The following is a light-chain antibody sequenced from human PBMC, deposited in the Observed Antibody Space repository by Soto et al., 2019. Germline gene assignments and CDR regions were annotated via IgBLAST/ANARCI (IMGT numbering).Light chain of an antibody. CDR2: SNN. V-gene: IGLV1-47*02. J-gene: IGLJ2*01. CDR1: SSNIGSNY. Sequence: QSVLTQPPSASGTPGQRVTISCSGSSSNIGSNYVYWYQQLPGTAPKLLIYSNNQRPSGVPDRFSGSKSGTSASLAISGLRSEDEADYYCAAWDDSLSVNVVFGGGTQLTVL. CDR3: AAWDDSLSVNVV.